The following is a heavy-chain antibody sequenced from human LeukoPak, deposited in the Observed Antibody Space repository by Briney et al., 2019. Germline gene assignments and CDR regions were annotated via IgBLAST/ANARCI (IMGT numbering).Heavy chain of an antibody. CDR3: AREGDTTTLYFDY. V-gene: IGHV4-34*01. CDR2: INHSGST. D-gene: IGHD5-18*01. J-gene: IGHJ4*02. Sequence: PSETLSLTCAVYGVSCSGYYWSWLRQPPGKGLEWIGEINHSGSTNYNPSLKSRVTISVDTSKNQFSMQLSSVTAADTAVYYCAREGDTTTLYFDYWGQGTLVTVSS. CDR1: GVSCSGYY.